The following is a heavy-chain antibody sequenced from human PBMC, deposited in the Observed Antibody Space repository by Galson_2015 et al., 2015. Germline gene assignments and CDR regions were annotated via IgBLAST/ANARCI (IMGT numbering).Heavy chain of an antibody. J-gene: IGHJ4*02. CDR1: GFTFSSYG. CDR3: AKLAGEYYDILTGYVVTDMEYDY. CDR2: ISYDGSNK. V-gene: IGHV3-30*18. D-gene: IGHD3-9*01. Sequence: SLRLSCAASGFTFSSYGMHWVRQAPGKGLEWVAVISYDGSNKYYADSVKGRFTISRDNSKNTLYLQMNSLRAEDTAVYYCAKLAGEYYDILTGYVVTDMEYDYWGQGTLVTVSS.